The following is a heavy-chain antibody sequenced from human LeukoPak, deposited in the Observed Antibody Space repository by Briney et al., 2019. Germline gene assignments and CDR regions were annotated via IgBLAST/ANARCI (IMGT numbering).Heavy chain of an antibody. V-gene: IGHV4-59*12. CDR2: IYYSGST. D-gene: IGHD1-26*01. J-gene: IGHJ5*02. CDR3: ASRGGSLGARYNWFDP. CDR1: GGSISSYY. Sequence: SETLSLTCTVSGGSISSYYWSWIRQPPGKGLEWIGYIYYSGSTNYNPSLKSRVTMSVDTSKNQFSLKLSSVTAADTAVYYCASRGGSLGARYNWFDPWGQGTLVTVSS.